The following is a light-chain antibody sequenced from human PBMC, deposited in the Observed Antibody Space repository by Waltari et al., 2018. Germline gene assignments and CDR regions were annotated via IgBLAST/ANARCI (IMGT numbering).Light chain of an antibody. CDR2: SND. V-gene: IGLV1-44*01. CDR3: ATWDDDLNGPI. J-gene: IGLJ2*01. CDR1: NSNIGANS. Sequence: QSVLTQSPSASGTPGQRVTMSCSGSNSNIGANSVNWYQHLPQRAPELLIFSNDRRPSGVPDRVSGSKSGTSASLAISGLQSGDEGNYNCATWDDDLNGPIFGAGTKLTVL.